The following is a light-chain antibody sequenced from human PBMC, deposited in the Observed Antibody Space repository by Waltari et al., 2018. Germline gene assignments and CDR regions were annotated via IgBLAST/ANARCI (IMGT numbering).Light chain of an antibody. Sequence: SCRASQSVSRWLAWYQQKPGQPPRLLIYGASSRANGIPDRFSGSGSGTDFSLTISRLEPEDSAVYYCQKYGTLPATFGQGTKVEVK. V-gene: IGKV3-20*01. CDR1: QSVSRW. CDR3: QKYGTLPAT. J-gene: IGKJ1*01. CDR2: GAS.